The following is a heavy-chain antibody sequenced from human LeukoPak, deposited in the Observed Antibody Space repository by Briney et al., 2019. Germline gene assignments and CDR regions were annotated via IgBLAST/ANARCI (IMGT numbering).Heavy chain of an antibody. V-gene: IGHV5-51*01. Sequence: GESLKISCKGSGYSFTSYWIGWVRQMPGKGLEWMAIVYPSDSDTRYCPSFQGQVTVSADKSISTVHLQWSSLKASDTAMYYCARHRSDSSSSPIDYWGQGTLVTVSS. CDR2: VYPSDSDT. J-gene: IGHJ4*02. CDR1: GYSFTSYW. CDR3: ARHRSDSSSSPIDY. D-gene: IGHD6-6*01.